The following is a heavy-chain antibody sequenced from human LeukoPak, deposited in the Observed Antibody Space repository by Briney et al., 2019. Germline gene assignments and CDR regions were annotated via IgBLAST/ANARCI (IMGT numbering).Heavy chain of an antibody. CDR3: ATLAPMIAVVSAFDY. V-gene: IGHV3-23*01. CDR2: ISGSGGST. CDR1: GFTFSSYA. D-gene: IGHD3-22*01. Sequence: PRGSLRLSCAASGFTFSSYAMSWVRQAPGKGLEWVSTISGSGGSTHYADSVKGRFTISRDNSKNTLYLQMNSLRAEDTAVYYCATLAPMIAVVSAFDYWGQGTLVTVSS. J-gene: IGHJ4*02.